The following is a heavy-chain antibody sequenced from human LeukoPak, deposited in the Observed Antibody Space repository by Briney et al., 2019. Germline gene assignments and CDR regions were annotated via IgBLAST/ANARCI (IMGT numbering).Heavy chain of an antibody. D-gene: IGHD5-12*01. CDR1: GGSISSGGYY. J-gene: IGHJ5*02. V-gene: IGHV4-31*03. CDR3: ASIYSGYDTDWFDP. Sequence: SETLSLTCTVSGGSISSGGYYWSWIRQHPGKGLEWIGYIYYSGSTYYNPSLKSRVTISVDTSKNQFSLKLSSVTAADTAVYYCASIYSGYDTDWFDPWGQGTLVTVSS. CDR2: IYYSGST.